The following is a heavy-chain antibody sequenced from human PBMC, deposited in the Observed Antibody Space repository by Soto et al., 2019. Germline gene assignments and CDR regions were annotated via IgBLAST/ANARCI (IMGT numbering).Heavy chain of an antibody. V-gene: IGHV1-69*05. CDR3: ASGSYYYDSSGYYSYAFDI. D-gene: IGHD3-22*01. CDR2: IIPIFGTA. Sequence: GASVKVSCKASGGTSSSYAISWVRQAPGQGLEWMGGIIPIFGTANYAQKFQGRVTITTDESTSTAYMELSSLRSEDTAVYYCASGSYYYDSSGYYSYAFDIWGQGTMVTVSS. CDR1: GGTSSSYA. J-gene: IGHJ3*02.